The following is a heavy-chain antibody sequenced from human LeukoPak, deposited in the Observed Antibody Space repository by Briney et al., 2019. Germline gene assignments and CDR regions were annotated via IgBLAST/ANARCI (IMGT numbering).Heavy chain of an antibody. CDR3: AKAVLHYGSANDAFDI. Sequence: GGSLRLSCAASGFTFDDYAMHWVRQAPGKGLEWVSLISGDGGSTYYADSVKGRFTISRDNSKNSLYLQMNSLRTEDTALYYCAKAVLHYGSANDAFDIWGQGTMVTVSS. CDR1: GFTFDDYA. CDR2: ISGDGGST. D-gene: IGHD3-10*01. J-gene: IGHJ3*02. V-gene: IGHV3-43*02.